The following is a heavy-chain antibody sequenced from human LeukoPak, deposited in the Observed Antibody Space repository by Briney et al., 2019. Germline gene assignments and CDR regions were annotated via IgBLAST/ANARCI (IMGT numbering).Heavy chain of an antibody. Sequence: PSETLSLTCTVSGGSISYYYWSWIRQPPGKGLEWIGEINHSGSTNYNPSLKSRVTISVDTSKNQFSLKLSSVTAADTAVYYCARQLWSSYFDYWGQGTLVTVSS. CDR3: ARQLWSSYFDY. V-gene: IGHV4-34*01. J-gene: IGHJ4*02. CDR2: INHSGST. D-gene: IGHD5-18*01. CDR1: GGSISYYY.